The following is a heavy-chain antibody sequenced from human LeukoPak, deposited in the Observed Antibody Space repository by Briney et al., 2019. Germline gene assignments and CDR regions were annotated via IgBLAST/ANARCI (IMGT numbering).Heavy chain of an antibody. CDR1: GFTFSSYW. V-gene: IGHV3-74*01. J-gene: IGHJ4*02. CDR3: ARGARDSSAWYSPYVVY. D-gene: IGHD6-19*01. CDR2: INSDGSST. Sequence: GGSLRLSCAASGFTFSSYWMHWVRQAPGKGLVRVSRINSDGSSTSYADSVKGRFTISRDNAKNTLYLQMNSLRAEDTAVYYCARGARDSSAWYSPYVVYWGQGTLVTVSS.